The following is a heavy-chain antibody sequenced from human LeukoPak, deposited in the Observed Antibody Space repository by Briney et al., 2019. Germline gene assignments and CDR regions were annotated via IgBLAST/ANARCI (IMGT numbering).Heavy chain of an antibody. CDR3: AKRVDTAMAEFDY. Sequence: PGGSLRLSXAASGFTFSSYAMSWLRQAPGKGLEWVSAISGSGGSTYYADSVKGRFTISRDNSKNTLYLQMNSLRAEDTAVYYCAKRVDTAMAEFDYWGQGTLVTVSS. J-gene: IGHJ4*02. D-gene: IGHD5-18*01. V-gene: IGHV3-23*01. CDR1: GFTFSSYA. CDR2: ISGSGGST.